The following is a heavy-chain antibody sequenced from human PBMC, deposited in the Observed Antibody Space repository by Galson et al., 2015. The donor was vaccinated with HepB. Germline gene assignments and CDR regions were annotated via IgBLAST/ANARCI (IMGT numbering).Heavy chain of an antibody. Sequence: SLRLSCAASGFTFSSYAMSWVRQAPGKGLEWVSAISGSGGSTYYADSVKGRFTISRDNSKNTLYLQMNSLRAEDTAVYYCAIPTGGVDTAMAKGYWGQGTLVTVSS. D-gene: IGHD5-18*01. J-gene: IGHJ4*02. V-gene: IGHV3-23*01. CDR3: AIPTGGVDTAMAKGY. CDR1: GFTFSSYA. CDR2: ISGSGGST.